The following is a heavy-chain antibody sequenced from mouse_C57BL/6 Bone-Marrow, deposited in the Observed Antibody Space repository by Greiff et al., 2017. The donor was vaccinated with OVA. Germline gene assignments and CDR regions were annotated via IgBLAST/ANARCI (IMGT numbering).Heavy chain of an antibody. CDR1: GYTFTSYT. J-gene: IGHJ1*03. CDR3: ARSRYYGSSYHWYFDV. D-gene: IGHD1-1*01. Sequence: VQGVESGAELARPGASVKMSCKASGYTFTSYTMHWVKQRPGQGLEWIGYINPSSGYTKYNQKFKDKATLTADKSSSTAYMQLSSLTSEDSAVYYCARSRYYGSSYHWYFDVWGTGTTVTVSS. V-gene: IGHV1-4*01. CDR2: INPSSGYT.